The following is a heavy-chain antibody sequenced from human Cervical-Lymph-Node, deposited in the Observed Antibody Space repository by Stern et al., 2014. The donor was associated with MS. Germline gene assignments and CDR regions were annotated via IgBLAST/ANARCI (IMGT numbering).Heavy chain of an antibody. CDR1: GYTFTGYY. CDR2: INPNSGGK. CDR3: ARQYGSGSAPFDY. J-gene: IGHJ4*02. D-gene: IGHD3-10*01. Sequence: QLVQSGAEVKKPGASVKVSCKASGYTFTGYYMHWVRQAPGQGLEGMGWINPNSGGKNYAQKFQGRVTMTRDTSISTAYMELSRLRSDDTAVYYCARQYGSGSAPFDYWGQGTLVTVSS. V-gene: IGHV1-2*02.